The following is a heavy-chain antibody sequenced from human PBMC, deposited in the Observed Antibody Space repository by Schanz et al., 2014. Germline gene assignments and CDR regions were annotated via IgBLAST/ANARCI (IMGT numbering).Heavy chain of an antibody. Sequence: QVQLQQWGAGLLKPSETLSLTCAVYGGSLSGYFWSWIRQPPGKGLEWIGDIGHSGNTKDNPSLKSRVPVPVETSKNQFSLNLSSVTAADTAVYYCARGRQQLGSFDYWGPGTLVSVSS. J-gene: IGHJ4*02. CDR3: ARGRQQLGSFDY. D-gene: IGHD6-13*01. CDR2: IGHSGNT. V-gene: IGHV4-34*01. CDR1: GGSLSGYF.